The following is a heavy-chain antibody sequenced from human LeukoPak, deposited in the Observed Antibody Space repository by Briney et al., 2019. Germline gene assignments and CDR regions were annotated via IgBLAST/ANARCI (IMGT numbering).Heavy chain of an antibody. Sequence: PGGSLRLSCAASGFTFSTSWMHWVRQAPGKGLVWLARIKSDVRSTDYADSVKGRFTISRDDANNILYLQMNSLRAEDTAVYFCTAIRPDYWGQGTVVTVSS. CDR1: GFTFSTSW. CDR3: TAIRPDY. J-gene: IGHJ4*02. V-gene: IGHV3-74*01. CDR2: IKSDVRST. D-gene: IGHD2-21*02.